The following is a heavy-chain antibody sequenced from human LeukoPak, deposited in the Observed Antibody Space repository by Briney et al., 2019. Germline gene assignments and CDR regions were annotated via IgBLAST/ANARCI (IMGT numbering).Heavy chain of an antibody. CDR2: IWYDGSNK. CDR3: ARGPVAGSYFDY. Sequence: GGSLRLSCAASGFTFSSYGMHWVRQAPGKGLEWVAVIWYDGSNKYYADSVKGRFTISRDNSKNTLYLQMNSLRAEDTAVYYCARGPVAGSYFDYWGQGTLVTVSS. D-gene: IGHD6-19*01. CDR1: GFTFSSYG. V-gene: IGHV3-33*08. J-gene: IGHJ4*02.